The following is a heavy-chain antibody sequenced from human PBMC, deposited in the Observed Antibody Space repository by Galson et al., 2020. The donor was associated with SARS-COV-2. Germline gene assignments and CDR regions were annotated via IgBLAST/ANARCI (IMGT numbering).Heavy chain of an antibody. CDR2: INWNGGST. J-gene: IGHJ6*02. D-gene: IGHD3-3*01. CDR1: GFTFDDFG. Sequence: GGSLRLPCAASGFTFDDFGMSWVRQAPGKGLEWVSSINWNGGSTGYADSVKGRFSISRDNAKNSLYLQMNSLRVEDTALYYCARADYESWSGYFVDGYFGMDVWGQGTTVTVSS. CDR3: ARADYESWSGYFVDGYFGMDV. V-gene: IGHV3-20*04.